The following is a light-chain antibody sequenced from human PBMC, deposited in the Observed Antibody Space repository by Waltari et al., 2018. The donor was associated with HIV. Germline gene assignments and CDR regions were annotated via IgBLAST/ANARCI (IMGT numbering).Light chain of an antibody. J-gene: IGKJ3*01. CDR3: QQYGSSHFT. V-gene: IGKV3-20*01. CDR1: QSVTSNY. Sequence: EIVLTQSPATLSLSPGERATLSCRAGQSVTSNYLAWYQQRPGQAPRLLIYDASRRATCIPDRFSGSGSGSDFTLTISRLEPEDFAMYYCQQYGSSHFTFGPGTKVDIK. CDR2: DAS.